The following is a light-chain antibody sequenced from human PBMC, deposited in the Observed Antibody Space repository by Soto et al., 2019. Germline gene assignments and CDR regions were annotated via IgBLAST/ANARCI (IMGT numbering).Light chain of an antibody. CDR3: CSSGGSPTYV. CDR2: EVN. V-gene: IGLV2-23*02. Sequence: QSALTQPASVSGSPGQSITISCTGTSSNVGSYKLVSWYQQHPGKAPKLMIFEVNKRPSGVSNRFSGSKSGNTASLTISGLKVADEADYYCCSSGGSPTYVFGNGTKLTVL. CDR1: SSNVGSYKL. J-gene: IGLJ1*01.